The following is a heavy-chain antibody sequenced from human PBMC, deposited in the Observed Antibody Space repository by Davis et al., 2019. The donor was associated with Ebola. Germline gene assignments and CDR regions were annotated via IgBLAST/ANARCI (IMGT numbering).Heavy chain of an antibody. Sequence: GRSLRLSCAASGFMFSTYAMHWVRQAPGTGLEWVAVISKDGSSEDYADSLRGRFTISRDKSKNMLFLQMNSLRPEDTAVYYCLAGTNYWGQGTQVIVSS. J-gene: IGHJ4*02. CDR2: ISKDGSSE. CDR3: LAGTNY. V-gene: IGHV3-30*04. D-gene: IGHD6-19*01. CDR1: GFMFSTYA.